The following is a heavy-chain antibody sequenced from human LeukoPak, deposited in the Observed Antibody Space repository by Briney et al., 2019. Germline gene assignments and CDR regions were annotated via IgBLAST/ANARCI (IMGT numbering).Heavy chain of an antibody. Sequence: GGSLRLSCAASGFTFSSYAMHWVRQAPGKGLEWVSAISGSGGSTYYADSVKGRFTISRDNSKNTLYLQMNSLRAEDTAVYYCAKSPQYSSSWPYWYFDLWGRGTLVTVSS. CDR2: ISGSGGST. CDR3: AKSPQYSSSWPYWYFDL. CDR1: GFTFSSYA. V-gene: IGHV3-23*01. J-gene: IGHJ2*01. D-gene: IGHD6-13*01.